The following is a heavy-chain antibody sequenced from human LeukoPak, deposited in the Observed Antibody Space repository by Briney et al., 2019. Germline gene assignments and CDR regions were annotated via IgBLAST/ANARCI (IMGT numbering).Heavy chain of an antibody. V-gene: IGHV3-21*01. Sequence: GGSLRLSCAASGCTFSSYSMNWVRQAPGKGLEWVSSISSSTSSIYYADSVKGRFTVSRDNAKNSLYLQMNSLRAEDTDVYYCARVGSVGATTADYFDYWGQGTLVTVSS. CDR3: ARVGSVGATTADYFDY. CDR2: ISSSTSSI. CDR1: GCTFSSYS. D-gene: IGHD1-26*01. J-gene: IGHJ4*02.